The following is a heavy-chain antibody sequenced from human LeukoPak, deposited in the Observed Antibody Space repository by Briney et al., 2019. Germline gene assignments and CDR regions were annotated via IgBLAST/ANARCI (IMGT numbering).Heavy chain of an antibody. Sequence: GGSLRLSCAASGFSFSTYSMNWVRQAPGKGLEWVSSISRNSRYIYYADSMRGRFTISRDNAKNSLYLQMNSLKPEDTAVYYCARGSSSWYDDAFDIWGQGTMVTVSS. J-gene: IGHJ3*02. CDR1: GFSFSTYS. D-gene: IGHD6-13*01. V-gene: IGHV3-21*06. CDR2: ISRNSRYI. CDR3: ARGSSSWYDDAFDI.